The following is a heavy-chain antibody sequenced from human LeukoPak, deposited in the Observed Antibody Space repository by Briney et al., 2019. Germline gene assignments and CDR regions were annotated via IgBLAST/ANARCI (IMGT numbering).Heavy chain of an antibody. J-gene: IGHJ4*02. V-gene: IGHV3-30*04. CDR2: ISYDGSNK. CDR3: ARDSPGLSSGLWFGESTVYYFDY. Sequence: GGSLRLSCAASGFTFSSYAMHWVRQAPGKGLEWVAVISYDGSNKYYADSVKGRFTISRDNSKNTLYLQMNSLRAEDTAVYYCARDSPGLSSGLWFGESTVYYFDYWGQGTLVTVSS. CDR1: GFTFSSYA. D-gene: IGHD3-10*01.